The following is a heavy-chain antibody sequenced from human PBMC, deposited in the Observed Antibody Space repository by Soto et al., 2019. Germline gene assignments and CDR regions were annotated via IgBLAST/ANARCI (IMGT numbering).Heavy chain of an antibody. CDR3: TRGSHFYYFDY. J-gene: IGHJ4*01. V-gene: IGHV4-39*01. Sequence: SETLSLTCTVSGGSLSSSSYYWGWIRQPPGKGLEWIGNIFYSGNTYYNPSLKSRVTISVDTSKNQFSLKLTSVTAADTAVYYCTRGSHFYYFDYWGHGTLVTVSS. CDR2: IFYSGNT. D-gene: IGHD3-10*01. CDR1: GGSLSSSSYY.